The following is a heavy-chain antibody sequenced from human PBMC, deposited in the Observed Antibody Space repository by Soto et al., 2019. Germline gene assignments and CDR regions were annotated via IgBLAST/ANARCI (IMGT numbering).Heavy chain of an antibody. CDR2: MNPNSGNT. CDR1: GYTFTSYD. Sequence: ASVKVSCKASGYTFTSYDINWVRQATGQGLEWMGWMNPNSGNTGYAQKFQGRVTMTRNTSISTAYMELSSLRSEDTAVYYCARQKFGDYYYYYHLDVWGKGTTVTVSS. V-gene: IGHV1-8*01. J-gene: IGHJ6*03. D-gene: IGHD3-10*01. CDR3: ARQKFGDYYYYYHLDV.